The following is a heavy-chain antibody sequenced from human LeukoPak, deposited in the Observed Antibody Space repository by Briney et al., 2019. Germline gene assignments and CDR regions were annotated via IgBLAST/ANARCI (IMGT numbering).Heavy chain of an antibody. CDR3: ARQECGYDFWSGNYYYYYMDV. J-gene: IGHJ6*03. CDR1: GGSISSSSYY. V-gene: IGHV4-39*01. CDR2: IYYSGST. Sequence: SETLSLTCTVSGGSISSSSYYWGWIRQPPGKGLEWIGSIYYSGSTYYNPSLKSRVTISVDTSKNQFSLKLSSVTAADTAVYYCARQECGYDFWSGNYYYYYMDVWGKGTTVTVSS. D-gene: IGHD3-3*01.